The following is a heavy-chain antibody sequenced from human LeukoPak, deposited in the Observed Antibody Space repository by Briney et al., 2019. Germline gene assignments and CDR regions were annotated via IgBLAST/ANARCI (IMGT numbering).Heavy chain of an antibody. CDR1: RYTFTSYG. D-gene: IGHD1-26*01. CDR2: ISTYNGNT. CDR3: ARDVRGELALQPDY. J-gene: IGHJ4*02. V-gene: IGHV1-18*01. Sequence: ASVNVSCKASRYTFTSYGINWVRQAPGQGLEWMGWISTYNGNTNYGQKLQGRVTLTTDTSTSTAYMELRSLRSDDTAVFYCARDVRGELALQPDYWGQGTLVTVSS.